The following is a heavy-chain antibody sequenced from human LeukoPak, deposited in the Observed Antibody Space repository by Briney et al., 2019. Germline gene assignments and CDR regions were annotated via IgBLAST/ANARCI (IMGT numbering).Heavy chain of an antibody. D-gene: IGHD4-17*01. CDR3: ACRLRSGAFDI. Sequence: GGSLRLPCAASGFTFSSYWMHWVRQAPGKGLVWVSRINSDGSSTSYADSVKGRFTISRDNAKNTLYLQMNSLRAEDTAVYYCACRLRSGAFDIWGQGTMVTVSS. CDR2: INSDGSST. CDR1: GFTFSSYW. J-gene: IGHJ3*02. V-gene: IGHV3-74*01.